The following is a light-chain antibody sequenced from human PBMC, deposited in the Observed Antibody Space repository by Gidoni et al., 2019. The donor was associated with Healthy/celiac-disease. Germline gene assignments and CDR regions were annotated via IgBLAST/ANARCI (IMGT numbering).Light chain of an antibody. Sequence: ELVLTQTPATLSLSPGERATLSCRASQGVSSYLAWYQQKPGQAPRLLIYDASNRATGIPARFSGSGSGTDFTLTISSLEPEDFAVYYCQQRSNWPSTFGQGTKLEIK. CDR2: DAS. CDR3: QQRSNWPST. CDR1: QGVSSY. V-gene: IGKV3-11*01. J-gene: IGKJ2*01.